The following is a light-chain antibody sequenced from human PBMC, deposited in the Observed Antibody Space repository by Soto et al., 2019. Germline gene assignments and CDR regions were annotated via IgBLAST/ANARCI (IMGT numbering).Light chain of an antibody. CDR3: QQRSNWPRGT. V-gene: IGKV3-11*01. CDR1: QSVSDF. Sequence: EVVLTQTPDTLSLSPGERATLSCRASQSVSDFLAWYQQRPGQAPRLLIYEASIRATGIPARFSGRGSGTDFTLTISSLEPEDSAVYYCQQRSNWPRGTFGQGTKLEIK. CDR2: EAS. J-gene: IGKJ2*01.